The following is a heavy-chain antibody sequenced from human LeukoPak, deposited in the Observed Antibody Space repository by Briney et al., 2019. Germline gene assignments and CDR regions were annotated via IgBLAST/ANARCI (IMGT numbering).Heavy chain of an antibody. CDR2: IYAGDSST. D-gene: IGHD3-16*01. V-gene: IGHV5-51*01. CDR3: ARHSCYDS. Sequence: GGSLQISFKGSWLTFSTYSFAWVRQMPGKGVEWMGVIYAGDSSTRYSPSFQGQVTISVDKSISTAYLQWSSLKASDSAIYYCARHSCYDSWGQGTLVTVSS. CDR1: WLTFSTYS. J-gene: IGHJ4*02.